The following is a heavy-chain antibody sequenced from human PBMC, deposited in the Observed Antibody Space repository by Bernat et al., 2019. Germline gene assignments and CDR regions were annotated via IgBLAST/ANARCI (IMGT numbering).Heavy chain of an antibody. CDR1: GYTFTSYY. V-gene: IGHV1-46*03. J-gene: IGHJ6*02. CDR3: ARSFYDSSGYYYYYYYYGMDV. Sequence: QVQLVQSGAEVKKPGASVKVSCKASGYTFTSYYMHWVRQAPGQGLEWMGIINPSGGSTSYAQKFQGRVTMTSDTSTSTVYMELSSLRSEDTAVYYCARSFYDSSGYYYYYYYYGMDVWGQGTTVTVSS. D-gene: IGHD3-22*01. CDR2: INPSGGST.